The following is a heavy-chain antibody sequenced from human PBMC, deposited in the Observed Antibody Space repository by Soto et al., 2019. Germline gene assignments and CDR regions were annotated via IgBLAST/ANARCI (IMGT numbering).Heavy chain of an antibody. CDR2: ISNSDDVG. Sequence: EVQLLESGGALIQPTGSLRLSCSASGFNFTNHVINWVRQAPGKGLEWVSSISNSDDVGFYADSVRGRFIVSRDISTNSVFLQMNFLRVEDTAIYYCAKTVEDTKFEDYWGQGTLVTVSS. V-gene: IGHV3-23*01. CDR3: AKTVEDTKFEDY. J-gene: IGHJ4*02. CDR1: GFNFTNHV. D-gene: IGHD6-19*01.